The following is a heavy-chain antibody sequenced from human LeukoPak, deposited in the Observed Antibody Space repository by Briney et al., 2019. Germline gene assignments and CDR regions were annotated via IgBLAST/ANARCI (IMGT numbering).Heavy chain of an antibody. CDR3: ARDPNGDYIGTFDM. CDR2: ISGSGGST. CDR1: GFTFSSYA. Sequence: GGSLRLSCAASGFTFSSYAMSWVRQAPGKGLEWVSAISGSGGSTYYADSVKGRFTISRDNSKNTLYLQMNSLRVEDTAVYFCARDPNGDYIGTFDMWGRGTMVSVSS. J-gene: IGHJ3*02. D-gene: IGHD4-17*01. V-gene: IGHV3-23*01.